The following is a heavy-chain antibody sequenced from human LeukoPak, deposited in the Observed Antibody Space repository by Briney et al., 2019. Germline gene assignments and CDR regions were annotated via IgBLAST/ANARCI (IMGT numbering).Heavy chain of an antibody. CDR2: ISSSGNIK. D-gene: IGHD5-12*01. Sequence: GGSLRFSCAASGFTFSDYYMSWIRQAPGKGLEWLSYISSSGNIKYYTDSVKGRFTISRDNAKNSLYLQMNSLRAEDTAVYYCANFQWLRYFAFWGQGTLVTVSS. CDR1: GFTFSDYY. V-gene: IGHV3-11*01. CDR3: ANFQWLRYFAF. J-gene: IGHJ4*02.